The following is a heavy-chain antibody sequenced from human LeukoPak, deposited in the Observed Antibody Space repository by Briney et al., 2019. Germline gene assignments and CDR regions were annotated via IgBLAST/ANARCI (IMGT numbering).Heavy chain of an antibody. CDR2: ISYDGSNK. Sequence: GGSLRLSCAASGFTFSSYAMHWVRQAPGKGLEWVAVISYDGSNKYYADSVKGRFTISRDNSQNTLFLQIDSLRDDDTAVYYCAKDWASHCGGQCYFNNWGQGTLVIVSS. V-gene: IGHV3-30-3*01. J-gene: IGHJ4*02. CDR3: AKDWASHCGGQCYFNN. CDR1: GFTFSSYA. D-gene: IGHD2-21*01.